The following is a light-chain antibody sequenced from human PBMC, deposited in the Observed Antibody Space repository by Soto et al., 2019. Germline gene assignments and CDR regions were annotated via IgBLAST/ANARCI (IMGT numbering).Light chain of an antibody. CDR1: QSVSSSY. CDR3: QQYDNLPIT. CDR2: GAS. J-gene: IGKJ5*01. Sequence: EIVLTQSPASLSLSPGERATLSCRASQSVSSSYLAWYQQKPGQAPRLLIYGASSRATGIPDRFSGSGSGTDFTLTISSLQPEDIATYYCQQYDNLPITFGQGTRLEIK. V-gene: IGKV3-20*01.